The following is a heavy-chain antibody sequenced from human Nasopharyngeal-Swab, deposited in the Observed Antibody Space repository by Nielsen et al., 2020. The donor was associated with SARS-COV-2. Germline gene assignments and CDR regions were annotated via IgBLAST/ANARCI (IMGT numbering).Heavy chain of an antibody. CDR3: ARGGTRFGESSYFDY. CDR1: GGTFGSYA. CDR2: IIPIFGTA. V-gene: IGHV1-69*13. Sequence: SVKVSCKASGGTFGSYAISWVRQAPGQGLEWMGGIIPIFGTANYAQKFQGRVTITADESTSTAYMELSSLRSEDTAVYYCARGGTRFGESSYFDYWGQGTLVTVSS. D-gene: IGHD3-10*01. J-gene: IGHJ4*02.